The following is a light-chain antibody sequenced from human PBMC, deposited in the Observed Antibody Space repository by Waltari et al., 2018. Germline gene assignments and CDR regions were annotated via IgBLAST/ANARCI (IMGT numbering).Light chain of an antibody. V-gene: IGKV3-20*01. Sequence: EIVLTQSPGSLSLSPGERATLSCRASQSVSSNYLAWYQQKPGQAPRLLIYGASTRATGIPDRFSGSGSGTDFTLTITRLEPEECAVYYCQQYASSPLTFGGGTKVEIK. CDR1: QSVSSNY. CDR2: GAS. CDR3: QQYASSPLT. J-gene: IGKJ4*01.